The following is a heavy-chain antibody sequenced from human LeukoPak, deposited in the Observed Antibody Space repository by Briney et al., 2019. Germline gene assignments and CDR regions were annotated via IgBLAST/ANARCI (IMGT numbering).Heavy chain of an antibody. Sequence: ASVKVSCKASGYTFTSYYMHWVRQAPGQGLEWMGIINPSGGSTSYAQKFQGGVTMTRDMSTSTVYMELSSLRSEDTAVYYCERAFPMVRGVISRYYYYYMDVWGKGTTVTVSS. CDR2: INPSGGST. CDR1: GYTFTSYY. D-gene: IGHD3-10*01. V-gene: IGHV1-46*01. J-gene: IGHJ6*03. CDR3: ERAFPMVRGVISRYYYYYMDV.